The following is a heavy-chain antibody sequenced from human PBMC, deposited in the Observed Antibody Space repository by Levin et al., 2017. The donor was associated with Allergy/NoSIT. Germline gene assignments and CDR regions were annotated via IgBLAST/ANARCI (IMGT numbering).Heavy chain of an antibody. Sequence: ASVKVSCKASGYTFTGYYMHWVRQAPGQGLEWMGRINPNSGGTNYAQKFQGRVTMTRDTSISTAYMELSRLRSDDTAVYYCARVVAVAGTSLDWYFDLWGRGTLVTVSS. J-gene: IGHJ2*01. D-gene: IGHD6-19*01. CDR1: GYTFTGYY. V-gene: IGHV1-2*06. CDR2: INPNSGGT. CDR3: ARVVAVAGTSLDWYFDL.